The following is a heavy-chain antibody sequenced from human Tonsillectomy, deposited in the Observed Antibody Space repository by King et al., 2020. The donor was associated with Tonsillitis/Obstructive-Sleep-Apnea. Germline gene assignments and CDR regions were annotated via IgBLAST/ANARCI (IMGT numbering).Heavy chain of an antibody. CDR1: GGTFSSYA. CDR2: IIPILGIA. CDR3: ARDRQYYGSGSYRSHFDY. D-gene: IGHD3-10*01. Sequence: QLVQSGAEVKKPGSSVKVSCKASGGTFSSYAISWVRQAPGQGLEWMGGIIPILGIANYAQKFQGRVTITADKSTSTAYMELSSLRSEDTAVYYCARDRQYYGSGSYRSHFDYWGQGTLVTVSS. J-gene: IGHJ4*02. V-gene: IGHV1-69*10.